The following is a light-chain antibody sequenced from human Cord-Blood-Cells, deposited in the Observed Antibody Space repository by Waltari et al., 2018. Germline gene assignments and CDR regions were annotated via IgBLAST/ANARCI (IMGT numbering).Light chain of an antibody. CDR1: SSDGGGYNY. V-gene: IGLV2-14*03. J-gene: IGLJ3*02. CDR3: SSYTSSSTRV. Sequence: QSALTQPASVSGSPGQSLTSSCTGTSSDGGGYNYVSWYQQHPGKAPKLMIYDVSNRPSGVSNRFSGSKSGNTASLTISGLQAEDEADYYCSSYTSSSTRVFGGGTKLTVL. CDR2: DVS.